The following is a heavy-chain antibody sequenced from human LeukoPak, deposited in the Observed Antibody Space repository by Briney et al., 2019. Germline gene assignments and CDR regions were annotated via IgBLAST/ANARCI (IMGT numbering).Heavy chain of an antibody. V-gene: IGHV1-69*13. D-gene: IGHD4-17*01. CDR3: ARASTLDYGNWFDP. J-gene: IGHJ5*02. Sequence: SVKVSCKVSGGTFGSYGFSWVRQAPGQGLEWMGGIIPIFGTANYAQKFQGRVTITADESTSTAYMELSSLRSEDTAVYYCARASTLDYGNWFDPWGQGTLVTVSS. CDR1: GGTFGSYG. CDR2: IIPIFGTA.